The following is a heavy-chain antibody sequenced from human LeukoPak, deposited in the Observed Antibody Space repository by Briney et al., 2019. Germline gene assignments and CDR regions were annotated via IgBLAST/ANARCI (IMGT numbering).Heavy chain of an antibody. Sequence: GESLKISCKGSGYSFTSYWIGWVRQMPGKGLERMGIIYPGDSDTRYSPSFQGQVTISADKSISTAYPQWSSLKASDTAMYYCARRRAWFGELLLDYWGQGTLVTVSS. CDR1: GYSFTSYW. CDR2: IYPGDSDT. CDR3: ARRRAWFGELLLDY. J-gene: IGHJ4*02. D-gene: IGHD3-10*01. V-gene: IGHV5-51*01.